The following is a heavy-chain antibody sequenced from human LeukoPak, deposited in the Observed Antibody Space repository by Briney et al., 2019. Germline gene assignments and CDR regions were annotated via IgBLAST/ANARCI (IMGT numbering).Heavy chain of an antibody. V-gene: IGHV4-59*01. CDR2: ISYSGST. CDR3: ASYDSSGYYYFDY. Sequence: SETLSLTCTVSGGSLSSYYWSWIRQPPGKGLEWIGYISYSGSTNFNPSPKSRVTLSVDTSKNQFSLKLSSVTAADTAVYYCASYDSSGYYYFDYWGQGTLVTVSS. D-gene: IGHD3-22*01. J-gene: IGHJ4*02. CDR1: GGSLSSYY.